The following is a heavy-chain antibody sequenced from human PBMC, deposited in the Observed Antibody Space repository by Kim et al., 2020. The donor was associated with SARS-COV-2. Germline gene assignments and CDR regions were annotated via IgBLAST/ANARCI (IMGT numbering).Heavy chain of an antibody. D-gene: IGHD3-10*01. Sequence: SETLSLTCAVYGGSFSGYYWSWIRQLPGKGLEWSGEINHSGSTNYNPSLKSRVTISVDTSKNQFSLKLSSVTAADTAVYYCARVTYYYGSGSKDFDYWGQGTLVTVSS. V-gene: IGHV4-34*01. J-gene: IGHJ4*02. CDR1: GGSFSGYY. CDR3: ARVTYYYGSGSKDFDY. CDR2: INHSGST.